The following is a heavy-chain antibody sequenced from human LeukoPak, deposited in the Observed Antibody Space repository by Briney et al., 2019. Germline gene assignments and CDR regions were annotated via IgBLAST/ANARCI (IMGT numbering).Heavy chain of an antibody. CDR2: ISSSGGST. J-gene: IGHJ4*02. CDR1: GFTFRSYA. D-gene: IGHD1-26*01. V-gene: IGHV3-23*01. Sequence: GGSLRLSCAASGFTFRSYAMSWVCQAPGKGLEWVSAISSSGGSTYHADSAEGRFTISRDNSKNTLYLQMNSLRAGDTAVYYCAKDPIFSGSYGVFDYWGLGTLVTVSS. CDR3: AKDPIFSGSYGVFDY.